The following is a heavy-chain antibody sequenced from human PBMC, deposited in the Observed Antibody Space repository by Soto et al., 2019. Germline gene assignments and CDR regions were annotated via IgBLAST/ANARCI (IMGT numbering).Heavy chain of an antibody. D-gene: IGHD6-13*01. CDR3: AKDIRVAAAVAFDI. CDR1: GFTFDDYA. Sequence: PGGSLRLSCAASGFTFDDYAMHWVRQAPGKGLEWVSGISWNSGSIGYADSVKGRFTISRDNAKNSLYLQMNSLRAEDTALYYCAKDIRVAAAVAFDIWGQGTMVTVSS. J-gene: IGHJ3*02. V-gene: IGHV3-9*01. CDR2: ISWNSGSI.